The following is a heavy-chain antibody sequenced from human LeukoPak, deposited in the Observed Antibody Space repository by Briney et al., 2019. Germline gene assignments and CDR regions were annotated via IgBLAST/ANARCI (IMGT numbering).Heavy chain of an antibody. CDR3: ARQWGIGVGGKKGQGYY. J-gene: IGHJ4*02. D-gene: IGHD3-16*01. CDR2: IYPGDSDT. V-gene: IGHV5-51*01. Sequence: GESLKISCKGSGYSFTSYWIGWVRQMPGKGLEWMGIIYPGDSDTRYSPSFQGQVTISADKSISTAYLQCSSLKASDTGKDYCARQWGIGVGGKKGQGYYLGQGTLVTVSS. CDR1: GYSFTSYW.